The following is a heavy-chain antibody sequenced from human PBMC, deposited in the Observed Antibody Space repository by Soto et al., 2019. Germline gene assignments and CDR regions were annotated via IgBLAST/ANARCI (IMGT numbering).Heavy chain of an antibody. CDR2: TYYRSKWYI. CDR3: ARTQSVYDY. CDR1: VDSVSSKSAA. J-gene: IGHJ4*02. Sequence: SQTLSLTCAISVDSVSSKSAAWNCIRQSPSRGLEWLGRTYYRSKWYIEYAVSVKSRITINPDTSKNLFSLQLNSVTPDDTAMYYCARTQSVYDYWGQGTQVTVSS. V-gene: IGHV6-1*01.